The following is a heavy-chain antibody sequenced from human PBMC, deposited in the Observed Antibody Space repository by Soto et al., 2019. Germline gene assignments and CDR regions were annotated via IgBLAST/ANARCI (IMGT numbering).Heavy chain of an antibody. CDR1: GYTFTSYG. CDR2: ISAYNGNT. Sequence: ASVKVSCKASGYTFTSYGISWVRQAPGQGLEWMGWISAYNGNTNYAQKLQGRVTITADESTSTAYMELSSLRSEDTAVYYCARITSYSSSWYVGWFDPWGQGTLVTVSS. D-gene: IGHD6-13*01. V-gene: IGHV1-18*01. CDR3: ARITSYSSSWYVGWFDP. J-gene: IGHJ5*02.